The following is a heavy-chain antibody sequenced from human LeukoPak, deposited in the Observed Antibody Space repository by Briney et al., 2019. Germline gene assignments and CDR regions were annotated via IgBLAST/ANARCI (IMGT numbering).Heavy chain of an antibody. Sequence: PGGSLRLSCAASGFTFSSYAMHWVRQAPGKGLEWVAVISYDGSNKYYADSVKGRFTISRDNSKNTLYLQMNSLRAEDTAVYYCAREGYCSSTSCYIDYWGQGTLVTVSS. J-gene: IGHJ4*02. CDR2: ISYDGSNK. D-gene: IGHD2-2*02. V-gene: IGHV3-30*01. CDR3: AREGYCSSTSCYIDY. CDR1: GFTFSSYA.